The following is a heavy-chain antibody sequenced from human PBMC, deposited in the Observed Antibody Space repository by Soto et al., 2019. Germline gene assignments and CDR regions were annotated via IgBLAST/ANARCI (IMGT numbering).Heavy chain of an antibody. CDR1: GGSITNGGYY. CDR2: IYYSGTT. J-gene: IGHJ4*02. Sequence: SETLSLTCTVSGGSITNGGYYWSWIRQHPGKGLEWIGYIYYSGTTNYNPSLKSRVTLSIDTPKNHFSLNLSSVTAADTAMYFCARGNDFRNGYLFDYWGQGTLVTVSS. CDR3: ARGNDFRNGYLFDY. D-gene: IGHD3-3*01. V-gene: IGHV4-31*03.